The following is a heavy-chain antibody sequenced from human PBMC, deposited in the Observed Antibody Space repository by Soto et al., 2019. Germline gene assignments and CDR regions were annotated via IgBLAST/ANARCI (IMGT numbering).Heavy chain of an antibody. CDR2: VHPDSGGT. V-gene: IGHV1-2*02. Sequence: GASVKVSCKTSRYILPDHLSHWVRQSPGQRLQWVGWVHPDSGGTNVAQAFQDRVTMTADTSITTAYMDLARLRTDDTAIFYCARGAQGFFPVSGIYFYFDHWGQGTPVTVSS. D-gene: IGHD3-22*01. CDR3: ARGAQGFFPVSGIYFYFDH. CDR1: RYILPDHL. J-gene: IGHJ4*02.